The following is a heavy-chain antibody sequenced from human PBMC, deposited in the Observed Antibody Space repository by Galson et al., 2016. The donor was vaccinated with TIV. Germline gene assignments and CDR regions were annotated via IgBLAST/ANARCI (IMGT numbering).Heavy chain of an antibody. D-gene: IGHD2-2*01. V-gene: IGHV5-51*03. Sequence: QSGAEVTKPGESLKISCQGSGSTFAPYWIAWVRQMPGKGLDWMGIIYPGNSDTRYSPSFQGQVTISADRSTNTAYLQWSSLKASDTAIYYCATSVLPPAVMPSTRLHSWGQGTLVTVSS. CDR2: IYPGNSDT. J-gene: IGHJ4*02. CDR3: ATSVLPPAVMPSTRLHS. CDR1: GSTFAPYW.